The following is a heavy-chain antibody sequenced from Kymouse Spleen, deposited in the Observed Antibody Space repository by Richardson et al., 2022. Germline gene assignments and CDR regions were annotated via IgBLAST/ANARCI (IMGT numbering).Heavy chain of an antibody. Sequence: QVQLVESGGGVVQPGRSLRLSCAASGFTFSSYGMHWVRQAPGKGLEWVAVISYDGSNKYYADSVKGRFTISRDNSKNTLYLQMNSLRAEDTAVYYCAKDGYYYGSGSYYNVGYWGQGTLVTVSS. CDR2: ISYDGSNK. D-gene: IGHD3-10*01. V-gene: IGHV3-30*18. CDR3: AKDGYYYGSGSYYNVGY. CDR1: GFTFSSYG. J-gene: IGHJ4*02.